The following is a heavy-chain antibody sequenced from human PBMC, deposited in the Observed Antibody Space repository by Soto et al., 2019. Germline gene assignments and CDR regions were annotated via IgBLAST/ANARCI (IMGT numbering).Heavy chain of an antibody. CDR2: IWYDGSNK. CDR1: GFTFSSYG. D-gene: IGHD2-15*01. J-gene: IGHJ4*02. V-gene: IGHV3-33*01. CDR3: ARDSPRYCSVGGCYLAS. Sequence: QVQLVESGGGVVQPGRSLRLSCAASGFTFSSYGMHWVRQAPGKGLEWVAVIWYDGSNKYYADSVKGRFTISRDNSKNRLYLQRNSLRAEDTAVYYWARDSPRYCSVGGCYLASGGQGPLATAS.